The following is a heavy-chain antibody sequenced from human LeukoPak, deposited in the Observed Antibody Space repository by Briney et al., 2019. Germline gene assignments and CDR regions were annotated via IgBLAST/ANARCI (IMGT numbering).Heavy chain of an antibody. J-gene: IGHJ3*02. D-gene: IGHD2-2*01. CDR1: GYTFTSYA. Sequence: ASVKVSCKASGYTFTSYAMHWVRQAPGQRLEWMGWINAGNGNTKYSQKFQGRVTITGDTSASTAYMELSSLRSEDTAVYYCARSRYCSSTSCYPPDAFDIWGQGTMVTVSS. V-gene: IGHV1-3*01. CDR3: ARSRYCSSTSCYPPDAFDI. CDR2: INAGNGNT.